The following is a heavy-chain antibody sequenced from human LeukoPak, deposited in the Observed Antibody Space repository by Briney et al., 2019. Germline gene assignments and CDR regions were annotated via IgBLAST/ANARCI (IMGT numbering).Heavy chain of an antibody. Sequence: ASVKVSCKASGYTFTSYAMNWVRQAPGQGLEWMGWINTNTGNPTYAQGFTGRFVFSLDTSVSTAYLQISSLKAEDTAVYYCARAHRIRFLEWLSFNFHMDAFDIWGQGTMDTVSS. CDR1: GYTFTSYA. D-gene: IGHD3-3*01. J-gene: IGHJ3*02. CDR3: ARAHRIRFLEWLSFNFHMDAFDI. V-gene: IGHV7-4-1*02. CDR2: INTNTGNP.